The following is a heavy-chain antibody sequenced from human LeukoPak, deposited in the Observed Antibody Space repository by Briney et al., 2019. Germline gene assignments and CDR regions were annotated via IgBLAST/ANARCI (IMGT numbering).Heavy chain of an antibody. D-gene: IGHD1-7*01. CDR1: GYTFTGYY. Sequence: GASVKVSCKASGYTFTGYYIHWVRQAPGQGLEWMGWINPNNGVTNYAQKFQGRVTMTRATSITTAYMELSRLKSADTAVYYCARDWRNWNYHDPEAFDYWGQGTLVTVSS. V-gene: IGHV1-2*02. CDR3: ARDWRNWNYHDPEAFDY. CDR2: INPNNGVT. J-gene: IGHJ4*02.